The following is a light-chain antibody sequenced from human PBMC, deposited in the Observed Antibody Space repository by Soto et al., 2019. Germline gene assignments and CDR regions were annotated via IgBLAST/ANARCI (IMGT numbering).Light chain of an antibody. CDR2: DAS. V-gene: IGKV3-11*01. CDR1: QSVSSY. Sequence: EIVLTQSPATLSLSPGERATLSCRASQSVSSYLAWYQQKPGQAPRLLIYDASNRATGIPARFSGSGSGTDFTLTISSLAPEDFAVYYCQQRKTFGQGTKVEIK. J-gene: IGKJ1*01. CDR3: QQRKT.